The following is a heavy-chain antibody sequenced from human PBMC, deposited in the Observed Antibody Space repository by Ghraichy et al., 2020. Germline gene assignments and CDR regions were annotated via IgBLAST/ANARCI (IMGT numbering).Heavy chain of an antibody. Sequence: SVKVSCKASGFTFTSSAMQWVRQARGQRLEWIGWIVVGSGNTNYAQKFQERVTITRDMSTSTAYMELSSLRSEDTAVYYCAAEELYYYDSSGQYFQHWGQGTLVTVSS. CDR2: IVVGSGNT. V-gene: IGHV1-58*02. J-gene: IGHJ1*01. D-gene: IGHD3-22*01. CDR3: AAEELYYYDSSGQYFQH. CDR1: GFTFTSSA.